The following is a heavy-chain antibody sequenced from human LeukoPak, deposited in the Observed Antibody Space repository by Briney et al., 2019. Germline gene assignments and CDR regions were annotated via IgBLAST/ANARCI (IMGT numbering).Heavy chain of an antibody. CDR3: AKGIYSSGWSYFDY. CDR1: GFTFSNYG. V-gene: IGHV3-23*01. J-gene: IGHJ4*01. Sequence: GGSLRLSCAASGFTFSNYGMSWVRQAPGRGLEWVSTLSGSGIPTYYADSVKGRFTISRDNSKNTLYLQMNSLRAEDTAVYYCAKGIYSSGWSYFDYWGHGTLVTVSS. D-gene: IGHD6-19*01. CDR2: LSGSGIPT.